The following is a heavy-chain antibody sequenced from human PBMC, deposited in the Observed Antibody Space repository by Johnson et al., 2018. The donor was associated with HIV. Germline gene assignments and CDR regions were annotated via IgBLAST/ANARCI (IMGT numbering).Heavy chain of an antibody. CDR2: IWYDGSNK. V-gene: IGHV3-33*06. D-gene: IGHD6-6*01. Sequence: QVQLVESGGGVVQPGRSLRLSCAASGFTFSSYGMHWVRQAPGKGLEWVAVIWYDGSNKYYADSVKGRFTISRDNSKNTVYLQMNSLRPEDTAVYYCAKVHIAARWSDAFDIWCQGTMVTVSS. CDR1: GFTFSSYG. CDR3: AKVHIAARWSDAFDI. J-gene: IGHJ3*02.